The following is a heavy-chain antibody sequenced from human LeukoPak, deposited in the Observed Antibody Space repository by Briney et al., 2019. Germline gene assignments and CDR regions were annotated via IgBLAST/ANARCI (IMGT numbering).Heavy chain of an antibody. Sequence: ASVKVSCKTSGYTLSEYAITWVRQAPGQGLEWMGWISGYNGNTNYAQKLQGRVTMTIDTSTSTAYMELRSLRSDDTAVYYCARDGSADCSSTSCFDPWGQGTLVTVSS. CDR2: ISGYNGNT. CDR1: GYTLSEYA. V-gene: IGHV1-18*01. J-gene: IGHJ5*02. CDR3: ARDGSADCSSTSCFDP. D-gene: IGHD2-2*01.